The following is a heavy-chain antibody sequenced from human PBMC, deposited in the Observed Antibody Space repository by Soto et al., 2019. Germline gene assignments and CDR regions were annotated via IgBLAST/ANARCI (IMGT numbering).Heavy chain of an antibody. CDR2: IIPILGIA. J-gene: IGHJ6*02. Sequence: SVKVSCKASGGTFSSYTISWVRQAPGQGLEWMGRIIPILGIANYAQKFQGRVTITADKSTSTAYMELSSLRSEDTAVYYCARVHYYDSSGYYSALGASYYGIVVWGQGTTVTVPS. D-gene: IGHD3-22*01. CDR1: GGTFSSYT. V-gene: IGHV1-69*02. CDR3: ARVHYYDSSGYYSALGASYYGIVV.